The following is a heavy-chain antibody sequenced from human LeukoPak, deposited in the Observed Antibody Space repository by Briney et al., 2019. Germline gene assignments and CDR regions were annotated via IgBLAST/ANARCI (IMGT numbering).Heavy chain of an antibody. V-gene: IGHV1-2*02. CDR3: ARGNDFWSGYSLNFDY. D-gene: IGHD3-3*01. J-gene: IGHJ4*02. Sequence: KPGESLKISCKASGYTFTGHYMHWVRQAPGQGLEWMGWINPNSGGTNYAQKFQGRVTMTRDTSISTAYMELSRLRSDDTAVYYCARGNDFWSGYSLNFDYWGQGTLVTVSS. CDR1: GYTFTGHY. CDR2: INPNSGGT.